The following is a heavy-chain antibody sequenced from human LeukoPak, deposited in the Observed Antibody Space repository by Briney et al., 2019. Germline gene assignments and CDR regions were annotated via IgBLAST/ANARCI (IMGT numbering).Heavy chain of an antibody. Sequence: SETLSLTCTVSGGSISTYYWSWIRQPPGKGLEWIGSIYYSGRTYYNPSLKSRVTISVDTSNNQFSLKLSSLIAADTAVYYCARSRGAGYNWFDPWGQGTLVTVSS. CDR2: IYYSGRT. CDR1: GGSISTYY. CDR3: ARSRGAGYNWFDP. J-gene: IGHJ5*02. V-gene: IGHV4-59*12.